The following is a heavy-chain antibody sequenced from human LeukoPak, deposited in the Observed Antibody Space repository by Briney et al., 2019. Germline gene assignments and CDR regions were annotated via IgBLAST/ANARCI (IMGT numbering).Heavy chain of an antibody. J-gene: IGHJ4*02. V-gene: IGHV4-39*01. CDR2: IYYSGIT. CDR1: GGSISSRGYY. Sequence: PSETLSLTCTVSGGSISSRGYYWGWIRQPPGKGLEWIGSIYYSGITHNNPSLKSRVTISVDTSKNQFSLKWSSVSAADTAVCYCARHGSGSKSSWYDYWGQGTLVTVSS. CDR3: ARHGSGSKSSWYDY. D-gene: IGHD6-19*01.